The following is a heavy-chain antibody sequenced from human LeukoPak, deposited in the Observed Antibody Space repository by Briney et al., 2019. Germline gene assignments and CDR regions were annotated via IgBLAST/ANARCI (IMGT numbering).Heavy chain of an antibody. V-gene: IGHV3-21*01. Sequence: KPGGSLRLSSAASGFSFSDYSMNWVRQAPGKGLEWVSSITISSSIIYYADSVKGRFTISRDNAKNSLFLQMNSLRAEDTAVYYCARDLSDDYSLDYWGQGTLVSVSS. D-gene: IGHD3-16*01. CDR3: ARDLSDDYSLDY. CDR1: GFSFSDYS. CDR2: ITISSSII. J-gene: IGHJ4*02.